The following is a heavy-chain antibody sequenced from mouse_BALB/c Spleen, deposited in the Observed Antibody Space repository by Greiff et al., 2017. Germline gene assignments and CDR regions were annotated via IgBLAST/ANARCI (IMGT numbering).Heavy chain of an antibody. CDR2: INPYYGST. Sequence: VQLQQPGPELVKPGASVKISCKASGYSFTDYIMLWVKQSHGKSLEWIGNINPYYGSTSYNLKFKGKATLTVDKSSSTAYMQLNSLTSEDSAVYYCARFGSSYDAMDYWGQGTSVTVSS. CDR1: GYSFTDYI. V-gene: IGHV1-39*01. D-gene: IGHD1-1*01. J-gene: IGHJ4*01. CDR3: ARFGSSYDAMDY.